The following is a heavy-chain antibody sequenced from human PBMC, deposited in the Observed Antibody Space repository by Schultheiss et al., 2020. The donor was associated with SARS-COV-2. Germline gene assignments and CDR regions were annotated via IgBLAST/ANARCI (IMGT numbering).Heavy chain of an antibody. CDR1: GFTFSSYW. CDR3: AKVGAAQLGTKRTRNDY. J-gene: IGHJ4*02. V-gene: IGHV3-30*18. CDR2: VAYDGGNK. D-gene: IGHD1-26*01. Sequence: GGSLRLSCAASGFTFSSYWMHWVRQAPGKGLEWVALVAYDGGNKFYADSVKGRFTISRDNSKNTLYLQMNSLRAEDTAVYYCAKVGAAQLGTKRTRNDYWGQGTLVTVSS.